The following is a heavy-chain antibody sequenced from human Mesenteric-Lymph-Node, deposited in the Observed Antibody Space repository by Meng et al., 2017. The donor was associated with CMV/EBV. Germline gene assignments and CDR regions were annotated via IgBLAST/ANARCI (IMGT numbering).Heavy chain of an antibody. Sequence: GGSLRLSCAASGFTFSSYAMHWVRQAPGKGLEWVAVISYDGSNKYYADSVKGRFTISRDNSKNTLYLQMNSLRAEDTAVYYCAPRGSSWVDYWGQGTLVTVSS. D-gene: IGHD6-13*01. CDR1: GFTFSSYA. CDR3: APRGSSWVDY. V-gene: IGHV3-30*04. J-gene: IGHJ4*02. CDR2: ISYDGSNK.